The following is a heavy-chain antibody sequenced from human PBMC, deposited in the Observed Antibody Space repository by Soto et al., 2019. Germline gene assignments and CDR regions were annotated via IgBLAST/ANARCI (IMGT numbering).Heavy chain of an antibody. Sequence: GASVKVSCKASGYTFSNYAIHWVRQAPGQRLEWMGWINPNSGGTNYAQKFQGRVTMTRDTSISTAYMELSRLRSDDTAVYYCARDYTPQYCSGGSCYSGNDYWGQGTLVTVSS. CDR3: ARDYTPQYCSGGSCYSGNDY. CDR2: INPNSGGT. D-gene: IGHD2-15*01. V-gene: IGHV1-2*02. CDR1: GYTFSNYA. J-gene: IGHJ4*02.